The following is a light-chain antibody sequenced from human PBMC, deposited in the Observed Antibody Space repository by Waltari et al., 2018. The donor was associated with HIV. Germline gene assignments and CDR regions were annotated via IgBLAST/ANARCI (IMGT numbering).Light chain of an antibody. CDR1: QIISSY. J-gene: IGKJ4*01. Sequence: DIQMTQSPSSLSASVGDSVTITCRASQIISSYLNWYQQKPGKAPKLLIYAASSLQSGVPSRFSGSGSGTDFTLTISSLQPEDFATYYCQQSYSTPRTFGGGTKVEIK. CDR2: AAS. CDR3: QQSYSTPRT. V-gene: IGKV1-39*01.